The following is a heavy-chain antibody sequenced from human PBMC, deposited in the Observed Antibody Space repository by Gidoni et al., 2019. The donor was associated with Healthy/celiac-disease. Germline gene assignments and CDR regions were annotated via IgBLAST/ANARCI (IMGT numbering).Heavy chain of an antibody. J-gene: IGHJ4*02. CDR2: ISSSGSTI. CDR3: ARDRDKVLAGPNFDY. Sequence: EVQRVESGGVLVQPGGSVSLPCVASGFTFSRYEMDWVHQAPGKGLEWVSYISSSGSTIYYADSVKGRFTISRDNAKNSLYLQMNSLRAEDTAVYYCARDRDKVLAGPNFDYWGQGTLVTVSS. D-gene: IGHD6-19*01. V-gene: IGHV3-48*03. CDR1: GFTFSRYE.